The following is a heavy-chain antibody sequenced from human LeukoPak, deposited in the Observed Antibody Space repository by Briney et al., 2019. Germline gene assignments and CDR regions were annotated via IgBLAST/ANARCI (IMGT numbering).Heavy chain of an antibody. D-gene: IGHD2-2*01. V-gene: IGHV3-48*03. CDR3: ARVELPAARRYYYYMDV. CDR1: GFTFSSYE. Sequence: GGSLRLSCAASGFTFSSYEMNWVRQAPGKGLEWVSYISSSGSTIYYADSVKGRFTISRDNAKNSLYLQMNSLRAEDTAVYYCARVELPAARRYYYYMDVWGKGTTVTVSS. J-gene: IGHJ6*03. CDR2: ISSSGSTI.